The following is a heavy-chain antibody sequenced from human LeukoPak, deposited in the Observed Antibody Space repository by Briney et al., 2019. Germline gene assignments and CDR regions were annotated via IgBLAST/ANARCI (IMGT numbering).Heavy chain of an antibody. CDR1: CGHICHLF. D-gene: IGHD3-22*01. J-gene: IGHJ4*02. V-gene: IGHV4-59*12. Sequence: SETPSLIRNVSCGHICHLFWRRSPTHPRQGTGTSGNIYYTGSTNYNPALKSRVTISVDTSKNQFSLKVSSVTAADTAVYYCARTTYYSDSSALDYWGQGTLVTVSS. CDR3: ARTTYYSDSSALDY. CDR2: IYYTGST.